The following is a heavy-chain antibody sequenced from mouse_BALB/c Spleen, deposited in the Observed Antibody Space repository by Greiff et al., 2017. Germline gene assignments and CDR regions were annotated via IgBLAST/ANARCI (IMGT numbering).Heavy chain of an antibody. CDR3: ARGRGYDYAFDY. Sequence: DVMLVESGGGLVKPGGSLKLSCAASGFTFSSYAMSWVRQTPEKRLEWVASISSGGSTYYPDSVKGRFTISRDNARNILYLQMSSLRSEDTAMYYCARGRGYDYAFDYWGQGTTLTVSS. CDR1: GFTFSSYA. V-gene: IGHV5-6-5*01. CDR2: ISSGGST. D-gene: IGHD2-4*01. J-gene: IGHJ2*01.